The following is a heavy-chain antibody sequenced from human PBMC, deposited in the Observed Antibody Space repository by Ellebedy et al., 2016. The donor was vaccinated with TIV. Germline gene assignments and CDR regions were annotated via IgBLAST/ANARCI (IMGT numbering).Heavy chain of an antibody. D-gene: IGHD4-17*01. Sequence: GESLKISXKGSGYSFTSYWIGWVRQMPGKGLEWMGIIYPGDSDTRYSPSFQGQVTISADKSISTAYLQWSSLKASDTAMYYCARRSARKDYTVTELDYWGQGTLVTVSS. CDR1: GYSFTSYW. V-gene: IGHV5-51*01. J-gene: IGHJ4*02. CDR2: IYPGDSDT. CDR3: ARRSARKDYTVTELDY.